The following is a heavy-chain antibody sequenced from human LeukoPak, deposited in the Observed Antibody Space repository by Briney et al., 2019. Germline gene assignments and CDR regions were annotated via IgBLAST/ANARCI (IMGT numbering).Heavy chain of an antibody. J-gene: IGHJ3*02. D-gene: IGHD3-16*01. V-gene: IGHV3-30*07. CDR1: GFTFSSYA. CDR3: ARDDALGDNALDI. CDR2: ISYDGSNK. Sequence: GGSLRLSCAASGFTFSSYAMHWVRQAPGKGLEWVAVISYDGSNKYYADSVKGRFTISRDNSKNTLYLQMNSLRAEDTAVYYCARDDALGDNALDIWGQGTMVTVSS.